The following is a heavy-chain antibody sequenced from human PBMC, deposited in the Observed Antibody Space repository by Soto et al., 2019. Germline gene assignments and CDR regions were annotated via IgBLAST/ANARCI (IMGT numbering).Heavy chain of an antibody. Sequence: SVKVSCKASGCTFSSYAISWVRQAPGQGLEWMGGIIPIFGTANYAQKFQGRVTITADESTSTAYMELSSLRSEDTAVYYCAKDFFRQDYDILTGYYKGAFDIWGQGTMVTVSS. CDR3: AKDFFRQDYDILTGYYKGAFDI. CDR1: GCTFSSYA. V-gene: IGHV1-69*13. CDR2: IIPIFGTA. D-gene: IGHD3-9*01. J-gene: IGHJ3*02.